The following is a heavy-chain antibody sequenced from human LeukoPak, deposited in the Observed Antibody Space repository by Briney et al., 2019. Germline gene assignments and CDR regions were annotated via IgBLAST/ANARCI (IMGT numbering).Heavy chain of an antibody. CDR1: GFTFSSYS. D-gene: IGHD5-18*01. CDR3: AREREYNYGHMLGY. CDR2: ISSSIYI. Sequence: GGSLRLSCAASGFTFSSYSMNWVRQAPGKGLEWVSSISSSIYIYYADSVKGRFTISRDNAKNSLYLQMNSLRAEDTAVYYCAREREYNYGHMLGYWGQGTLVTVSS. J-gene: IGHJ4*02. V-gene: IGHV3-21*01.